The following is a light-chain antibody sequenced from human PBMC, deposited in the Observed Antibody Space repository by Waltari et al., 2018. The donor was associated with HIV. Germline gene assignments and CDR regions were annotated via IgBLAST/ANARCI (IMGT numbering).Light chain of an antibody. V-gene: IGKV3-20*01. CDR3: QQYGTSPRT. Sequence: EIVLTQSPGALSLSPGERATLSCRASQSVISSSLAWYQQKPGQAPTILIYGASTRATGIPDRFSGSGSGTDFTLTISRLEPEDFAVYYCQQYGTSPRTFGQGTKVEIK. J-gene: IGKJ1*01. CDR2: GAS. CDR1: QSVISSS.